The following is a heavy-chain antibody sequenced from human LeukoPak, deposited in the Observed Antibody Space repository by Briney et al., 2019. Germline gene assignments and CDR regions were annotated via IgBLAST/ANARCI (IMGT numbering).Heavy chain of an antibody. D-gene: IGHD6-19*01. J-gene: IGHJ4*02. Sequence: GGSLRLSCAASGFTVSSNYMSWVRQAPGKGLEWVSVIYSGGSTYYADSAKGRFTISRDNSKNTLYLQMNSLRAEDTAVYYCASSSTWYYFDYWGQGTLVTVSS. CDR3: ASSSTWYYFDY. V-gene: IGHV3-66*01. CDR1: GFTVSSNY. CDR2: IYSGGST.